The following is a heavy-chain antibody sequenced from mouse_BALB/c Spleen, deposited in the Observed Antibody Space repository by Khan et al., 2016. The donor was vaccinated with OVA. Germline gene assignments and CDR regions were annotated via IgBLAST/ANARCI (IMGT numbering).Heavy chain of an antibody. CDR3: ARGASYWYFDV. CDR2: INTYTGEP. V-gene: IGHV9-1*02. CDR1: GYTFTNYG. J-gene: IGHJ1*01. Sequence: QSELVQSGPELKKSGETVKISCKASGYTFTNYGMNWVKQAPGKGLKWMGWINTYTGEPTYTDDFKGRFAFSLETSASTAYLQINNLKNEDMATYFCARGASYWYFDVWGAGTTVTVSS.